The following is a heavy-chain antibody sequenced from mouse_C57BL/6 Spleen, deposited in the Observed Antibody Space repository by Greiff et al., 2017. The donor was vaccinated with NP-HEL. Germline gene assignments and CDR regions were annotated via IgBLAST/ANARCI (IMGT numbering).Heavy chain of an antibody. CDR1: GFTFSSYA. V-gene: IGHV5-4*01. J-gene: IGHJ4*01. CDR3: ARDGDYGSYYAMDY. CDR2: ISDGGSYT. D-gene: IGHD1-1*01. Sequence: EVQLQESGGGLVKPGGSLKLSCAASGFTFSSYAMSWVRQTPEKRLEWVATISDGGSYTYYPDNVKGRFTISRDNAKNNLYLQMSHLKSEDTAMYYCARDGDYGSYYAMDYWGQGTSVTVSS.